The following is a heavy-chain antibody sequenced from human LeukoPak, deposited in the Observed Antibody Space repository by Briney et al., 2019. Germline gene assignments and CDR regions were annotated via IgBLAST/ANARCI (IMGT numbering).Heavy chain of an antibody. Sequence: GGSPRLSCAASGFTFSSYWMHWVRQAPGKGLVWVSRIKSDGSTNYADSVRGRFTISRDNAKNTVSLQMNSLRAEDTGVYFCARAPSEIGGYYPEYFRHRGRGTLVTVSS. CDR1: GFTFSSYW. D-gene: IGHD3-22*01. V-gene: IGHV3-74*01. J-gene: IGHJ1*01. CDR2: IKSDGST. CDR3: ARAPSEIGGYYPEYFRH.